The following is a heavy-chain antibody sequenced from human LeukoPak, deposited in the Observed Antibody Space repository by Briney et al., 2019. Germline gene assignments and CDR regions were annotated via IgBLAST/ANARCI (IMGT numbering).Heavy chain of an antibody. CDR1: GRSISSSRYY. D-gene: IGHD1-26*01. Sequence: PSETLSLTCTVSGRSISSSRYYWGWIRQPQGKGLEWIASIFYSGSTYYNPSLKSRLTISVDTSKNQFSLKLSSLTAADTAVYYCARAIYSATYSYSHTYFDSRGQGTLVTVSS. J-gene: IGHJ4*02. CDR3: ARAIYSATYSYSHTYFDS. CDR2: IFYSGST. V-gene: IGHV4-39*01.